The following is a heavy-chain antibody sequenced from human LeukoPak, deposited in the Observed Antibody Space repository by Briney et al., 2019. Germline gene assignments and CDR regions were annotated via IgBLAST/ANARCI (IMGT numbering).Heavy chain of an antibody. D-gene: IGHD3-16*01. V-gene: IGHV3-30*04. CDR1: GFTFTTYA. CDR3: ARGYPHLYGTGAFDI. Sequence: GRSLRLSCAASGFTFTTYAIHWVRQAPGRGLEWVAVISYDGSDKYYADSVKGRFTISRDNSKNAVYLQMNSLRPEDTAVYYCARGYPHLYGTGAFDIWGQGTMVTVSS. J-gene: IGHJ3*02. CDR2: ISYDGSDK.